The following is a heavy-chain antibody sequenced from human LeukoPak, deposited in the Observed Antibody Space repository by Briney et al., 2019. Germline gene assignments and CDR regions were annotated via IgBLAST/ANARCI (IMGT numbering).Heavy chain of an antibody. CDR1: GGSLSDYY. D-gene: IGHD5-12*01. CDR2: TNQNGKST. Sequence: PSETLSLTCAVYGGSLSDYYWSWVRLPPGKGLEWIGETNQNGKSTNYNPSLKSRVTISVDTSKNQFSLKLTSVTAADTAVYYCARDLSGFFDYWGQGTLVTVSS. V-gene: IGHV4-34*01. CDR3: ARDLSGFFDY. J-gene: IGHJ4*02.